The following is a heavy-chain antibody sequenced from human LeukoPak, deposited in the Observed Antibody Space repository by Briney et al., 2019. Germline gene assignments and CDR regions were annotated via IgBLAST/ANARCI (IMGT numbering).Heavy chain of an antibody. D-gene: IGHD2-15*01. J-gene: IGHJ4*02. CDR1: GFTFSSYA. V-gene: IGHV3-23*01. CDR2: ISGSGGST. Sequence: GGSLRLSCAASGFTFSSYAMSWVRQAPGKGLQWVSAISGSGGSTYYADSVKGRFTISRDNSKNTLYLQMNSLRAEDTAVYYCAKGHCSGGSCYWAGDYWGQRTLVTVSS. CDR3: AKGHCSGGSCYWAGDY.